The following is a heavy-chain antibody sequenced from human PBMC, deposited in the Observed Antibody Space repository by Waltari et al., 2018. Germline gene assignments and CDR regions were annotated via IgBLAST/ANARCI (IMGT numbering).Heavy chain of an antibody. CDR1: GYSISSGYY. D-gene: IGHD6-25*01. CDR2: MHHSGTT. J-gene: IGHJ4*02. V-gene: IGHV4-38-2*01. Sequence: QVQLQESGPGLVKPSETLSLTCAVSGYSISSGYYWSWIRQPPGEGLEWIGCMHHSGTTYYNPAFKSRVTISVDTSKNQFSLKLSSVTAADTAVYYCARRVSTGWQYNYFDYWGQGTPVTVSS. CDR3: ARRVSTGWQYNYFDY.